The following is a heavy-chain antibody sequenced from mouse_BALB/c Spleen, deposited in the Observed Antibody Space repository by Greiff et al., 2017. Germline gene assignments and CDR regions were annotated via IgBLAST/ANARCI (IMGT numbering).Heavy chain of an antibody. CDR2: ISYSGST. D-gene: IGHD1-1*01. J-gene: IGHJ2*01. Sequence: EVQLQQSGPGLVKPSQSLSLTCTVTGYSITSDYAWNWIRQFPGNKLEWMGYISYSGSTSYNPSLKSRISITRDTSKNQFFLQLNSVTTEDTATYYCARNYYGSSYAYWGQGTTLTVSS. CDR1: GYSITSDYA. V-gene: IGHV3-2*02. CDR3: ARNYYGSSYAY.